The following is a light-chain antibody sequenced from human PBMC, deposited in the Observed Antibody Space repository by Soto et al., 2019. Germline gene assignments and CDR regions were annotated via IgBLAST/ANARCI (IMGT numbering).Light chain of an antibody. CDR1: QSLLHITGETF. CDR2: EVS. CDR3: QQFKSYPIT. J-gene: IGKJ4*01. Sequence: DVVMTQTPLSLSVAPGQPASISCKSSQSLLHITGETFLFWYLQKPGQSPQLLIYEVSTRVSGVPDRFSGSGSGTDFTLEISRVETDDVGIYYCQQFKSYPITFGGGTKVDIK. V-gene: IGKV2-29*01.